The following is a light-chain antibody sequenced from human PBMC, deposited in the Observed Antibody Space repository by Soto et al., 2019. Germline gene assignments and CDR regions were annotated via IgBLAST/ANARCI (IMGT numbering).Light chain of an antibody. V-gene: IGKV3-11*01. CDR2: DAS. CDR3: HQHSIWPLT. Sequence: EIVLTQSPATLSLSPGESATLSCRASQSVSNYLTWYQQKPGQSPRLLIYDASNRATGIPARFSGSGSGTDFTLTISSLEPEDVAVYFCHQHSIWPLTVGGGTKVELK. J-gene: IGKJ4*01. CDR1: QSVSNY.